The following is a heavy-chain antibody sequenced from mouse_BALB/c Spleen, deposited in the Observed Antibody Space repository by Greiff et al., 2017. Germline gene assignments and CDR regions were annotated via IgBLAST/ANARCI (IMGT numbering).Heavy chain of an antibody. CDR1: GFSLTSYG. CDR2: IWSGGST. J-gene: IGHJ3*01. CDR3: ASPYDYDGLFAY. D-gene: IGHD2-4*01. V-gene: IGHV2-2*02. Sequence: VQGVESGPGLVQPSQSLSITCTVSGFSLTSYGVHWVRQSPGKGLEWLGVIWSGGSTDYNAAFISRLSISKDNSKSQVFFKMNSLQANDTAIYYCASPYDYDGLFAYWGQGTLVTVSA.